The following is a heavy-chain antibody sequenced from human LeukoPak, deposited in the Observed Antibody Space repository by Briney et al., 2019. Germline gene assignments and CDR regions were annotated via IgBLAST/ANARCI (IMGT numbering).Heavy chain of an antibody. D-gene: IGHD3-22*01. CDR1: GFTFSSYG. V-gene: IGHV3-30*02. J-gene: IGHJ4*02. CDR2: IRYDGSNK. CDR3: AKDGYHYDSSGPSSFDY. Sequence: PGGSLRLSCAASGFTFSSYGMHWVRQAPGKGLEWVAFIRYDGSNKYYADSVKGRFTISRDNSKNTLYLQMNSLRAEDTAVYYCAKDGYHYDSSGPSSFDYWGQGTLVTVSS.